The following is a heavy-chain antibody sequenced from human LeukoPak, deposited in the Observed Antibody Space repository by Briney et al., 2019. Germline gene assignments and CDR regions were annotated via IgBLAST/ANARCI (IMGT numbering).Heavy chain of an antibody. CDR1: GYTFTGYY. V-gene: IGHV1-2*02. CDR2: INPNSGGT. D-gene: IGHD3-22*01. CDR3: ARRTPTYYYDSSGYYLDY. Sequence: ASVKVSCNASGYTFTGYYMHWVRQAPGQGLEWMGWINPNSGGTNYAQKFQGRVTMTRDTSISTAYMELSRLRSDDTAVYYCARRTPTYYYDSSGYYLDYWGQGTLVTVSS. J-gene: IGHJ4*02.